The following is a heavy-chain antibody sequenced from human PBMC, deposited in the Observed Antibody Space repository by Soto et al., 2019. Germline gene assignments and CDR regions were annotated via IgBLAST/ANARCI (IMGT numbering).Heavy chain of an antibody. J-gene: IGHJ3*02. D-gene: IGHD3-22*01. CDR3: ARDLVGDYYGSSCYCSFYN. CDR1: GYTFTNFG. Sequence: ASVKVSCKASGYTFTNFGISWVRQAPGQGLEWMGWISAYNGNTNYAQNFQGRVTMTTDTSTSTAYMELRSLRSDDTAVYSCARDLVGDYYGSSCYCSFYNWGQGKMVNVSS. V-gene: IGHV1-18*01. CDR2: ISAYNGNT.